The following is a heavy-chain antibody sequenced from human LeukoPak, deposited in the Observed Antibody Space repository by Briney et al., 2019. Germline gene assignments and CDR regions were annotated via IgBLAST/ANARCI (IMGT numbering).Heavy chain of an antibody. CDR2: IIPIFGTA. CDR1: GGSFSSEA. Sequence: ASVKVSCKAFGGSFSSEAISWVRQAPGQGLEWMGGIIPIFGTANYAQKFQGRVTITTDESTSTAYMEVSSLRSEYTAVYYCGGKAGDCCGGSCHSIDYWGQGTPV. CDR3: GGKAGDCCGGSCHSIDY. J-gene: IGHJ4*01. D-gene: IGHD2-15*01. V-gene: IGHV1-69*05.